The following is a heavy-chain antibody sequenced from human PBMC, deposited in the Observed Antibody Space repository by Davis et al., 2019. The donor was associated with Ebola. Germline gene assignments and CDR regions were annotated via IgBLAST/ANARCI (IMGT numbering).Heavy chain of an antibody. Sequence: WIRQPPGKGLEWIGSIYYSGSTYYNPSLKSRVTISVDTSKNQFSLKLSSVTAADTAVYYAAGTPDYGMDVWGKGTTVTVSS. CDR3: AGTPDYGMDV. D-gene: IGHD6-13*01. CDR2: IYYSGST. J-gene: IGHJ6*04. V-gene: IGHV4-39*01.